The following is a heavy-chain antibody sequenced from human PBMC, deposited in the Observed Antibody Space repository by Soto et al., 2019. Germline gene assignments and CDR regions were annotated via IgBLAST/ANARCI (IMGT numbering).Heavy chain of an antibody. CDR3: ARDQKARVGATKGGFDY. J-gene: IGHJ4*02. V-gene: IGHV4-30-4*01. CDR2: IYYSGST. D-gene: IGHD1-26*01. Sequence: SETLSLTCTVSGGSISSGDYYWSWIRQPPGKGLEWIGYIYYSGSTYYNPSLKSRVTISVDTSKNQFSLKLSSVTAADTAVYYCARDQKARVGATKGGFDYWGQGTLVTVSS. CDR1: GGSISSGDYY.